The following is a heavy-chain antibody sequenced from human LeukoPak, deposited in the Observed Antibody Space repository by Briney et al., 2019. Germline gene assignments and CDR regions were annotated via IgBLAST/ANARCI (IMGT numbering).Heavy chain of an antibody. V-gene: IGHV3-48*01. D-gene: IGHD1-1*01. J-gene: IGHJ5*02. Sequence: GSLRLSCAASGFTFSSYSMNWVRQAPGKGLEWVSYISTSSSTMYYADSVKGRFTITRDNAKNSLYLPMNSLRAADTAVYYCASWNFGNWFDPWGQGTLVTVSS. CDR3: ASWNFGNWFDP. CDR2: ISTSSSTM. CDR1: GFTFSSYS.